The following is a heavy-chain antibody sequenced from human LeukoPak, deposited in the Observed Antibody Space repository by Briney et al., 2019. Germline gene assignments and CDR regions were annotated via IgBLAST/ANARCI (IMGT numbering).Heavy chain of an antibody. D-gene: IGHD2-21*02. CDR1: GHTFTSYG. Sequence: GASVKVSCKASGHTFTSYGISWVRQAPGQGLEWMGWISAYNGNTNYAQKLQGRVTMTTDTSTSTAYMELRNLRSDDTAVYYCARDSRVSDVTSPYYYYGMDVWGQGTTVTVSS. V-gene: IGHV1-18*01. CDR2: ISAYNGNT. CDR3: ARDSRVSDVTSPYYYYGMDV. J-gene: IGHJ6*02.